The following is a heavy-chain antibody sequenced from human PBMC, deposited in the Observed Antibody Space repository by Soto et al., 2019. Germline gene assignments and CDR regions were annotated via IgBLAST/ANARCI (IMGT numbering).Heavy chain of an antibody. D-gene: IGHD3-10*01. J-gene: IGHJ6*02. Sequence: EVQLVESGGGLIQPGGSLRLSCAASGFTVSSNYMSWVRQAPGKGLEWVSVIYSGGSTYYADSVKGRFTISRDNSKNTLYLQMNSLRAEDTAVYYCARDGLWFGELLYYGMDVWGQGTTVTVSS. CDR1: GFTVSSNY. CDR3: ARDGLWFGELLYYGMDV. V-gene: IGHV3-53*01. CDR2: IYSGGST.